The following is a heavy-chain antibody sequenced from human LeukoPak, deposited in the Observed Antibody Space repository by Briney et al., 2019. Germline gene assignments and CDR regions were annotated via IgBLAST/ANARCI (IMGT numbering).Heavy chain of an antibody. J-gene: IGHJ4*02. D-gene: IGHD3-22*01. CDR2: ISWNSGSI. CDR1: GFTFDDYA. CDR3: AKSTYYDSSGPFDY. V-gene: IGHV3-9*03. Sequence: GGSLRLSCAASGFTFDDYAMHWVRQAPGKGLEWVSGISWNSGSIGYADSVKGRFTISRDNAKNSLYLQMNGLRAEDMALYYCAKSTYYDSSGPFDYWGQGTLVTVSS.